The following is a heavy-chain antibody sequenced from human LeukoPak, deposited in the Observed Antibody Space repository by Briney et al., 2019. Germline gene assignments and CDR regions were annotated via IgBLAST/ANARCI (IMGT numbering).Heavy chain of an antibody. CDR2: IYYSGST. CDR3: ARVGYYDSSGYYIDY. Sequence: PSETLSLTCTVSGGSISSYYWSWIRQPPGQGLEWIGYIYYSGSTNYNPSLKSRVTISVDTSKNQFSLKLSSVTAADTAVYYCARVGYYDSSGYYIDYWGQGTLVTVSS. J-gene: IGHJ4*02. V-gene: IGHV4-59*01. D-gene: IGHD3-22*01. CDR1: GGSISSYY.